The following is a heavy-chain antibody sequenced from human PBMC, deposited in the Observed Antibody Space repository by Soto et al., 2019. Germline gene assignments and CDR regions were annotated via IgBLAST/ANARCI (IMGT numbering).Heavy chain of an antibody. J-gene: IGHJ4*02. CDR2: TSYDSTNT. CDR1: EFTFNTYA. CDR3: ARDYATSGSWWGGFHS. Sequence: QVQLMESGGGVVQPGTTLRLSCSASEFTFNTYAMHWVRQAPGRGLDWVAVTSYDSTNTKYADSVKGRFTISRDNSKNTLYLQMTSLTPEGTAVYYCARDYATSGSWWGGFHSWGRGPLVIVS. D-gene: IGHD3-22*01. V-gene: IGHV3-30-3*01.